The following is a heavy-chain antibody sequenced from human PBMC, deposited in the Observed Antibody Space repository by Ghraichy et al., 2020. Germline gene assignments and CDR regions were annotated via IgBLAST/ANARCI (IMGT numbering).Heavy chain of an antibody. D-gene: IGHD6-19*01. Sequence: GGSLRLSCAASGFTFSSYSMNWVRQAPGKGLEWVSYISSSSSTIYYADSVKGRFTISRDNAKNSLYLQMNSLRDEDTAVYYCARDRRYSSGHAALDYYYYGMDVWGQGTTVTVSS. J-gene: IGHJ6*02. CDR2: ISSSSSTI. CDR1: GFTFSSYS. CDR3: ARDRRYSSGHAALDYYYYGMDV. V-gene: IGHV3-48*02.